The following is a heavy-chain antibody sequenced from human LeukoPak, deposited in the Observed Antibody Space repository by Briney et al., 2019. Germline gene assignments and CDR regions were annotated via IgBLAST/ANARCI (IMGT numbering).Heavy chain of an antibody. CDR3: AELGITKIGGV. V-gene: IGHV3-23*01. D-gene: IGHD3-10*02. J-gene: IGHJ6*04. Sequence: GGSLRLSCAASGFTFSSYAMNWVRPAPGKGLEWVSGISGSGGGTYYADSVRGRVTISRDNTKSTQYLQLSRLRAEDTPVHYCAELGITKIGGVWGKGTTVTISS. CDR2: ISGSGGGT. CDR1: GFTFSSYA.